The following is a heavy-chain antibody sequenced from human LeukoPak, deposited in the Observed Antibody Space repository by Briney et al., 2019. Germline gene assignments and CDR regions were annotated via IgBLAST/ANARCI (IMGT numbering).Heavy chain of an antibody. CDR1: GFAFSSYG. D-gene: IGHD3-10*01. CDR2: IWYDGSNK. J-gene: IGHJ6*02. V-gene: IGHV3-33*01. Sequence: GGSLRLSCAASGFAFSSYGMHWVRQAPGKGLEWVAVIWYDGSNKYYADSVKGRFTISRDNSKNTLYLQMNSLRAEDTAVYYCARDPAITMVRETYYYYGMDVWGQGTTVTVSS. CDR3: ARDPAITMVRETYYYYGMDV.